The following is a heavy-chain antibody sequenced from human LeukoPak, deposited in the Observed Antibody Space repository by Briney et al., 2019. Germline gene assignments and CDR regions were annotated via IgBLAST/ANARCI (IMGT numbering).Heavy chain of an antibody. V-gene: IGHV3-53*01. D-gene: IGHD6-13*01. CDR1: GFTFSTNH. Sequence: GSLRLSCAASGFTFSTNHMTWVRQAPGKGLEWVSSIYSGGNTYYADSVKGRFTIPRDNSKNTLYLQMNSLRAEDTAVYYCARATGSSWAARYFDLWGRGTLVTVSS. CDR2: IYSGGNT. J-gene: IGHJ2*01. CDR3: ARATGSSWAARYFDL.